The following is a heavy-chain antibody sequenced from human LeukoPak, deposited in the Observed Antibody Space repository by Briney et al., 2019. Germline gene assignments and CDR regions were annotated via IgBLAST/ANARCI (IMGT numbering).Heavy chain of an antibody. CDR2: ISYDGSNK. J-gene: IGHJ4*02. V-gene: IGHV3-30-3*01. D-gene: IGHD1-26*01. Sequence: QSGGSLRLSCAASGFTFNSYAMHWVRQAPGKGLEWVAVISYDGSNKHYADSVKGRLTISRDNSKNTLYLQMSSLRDADTALYYCANWREGARPGFDYWGQGALVTVSS. CDR1: GFTFNSYA. CDR3: ANWREGARPGFDY.